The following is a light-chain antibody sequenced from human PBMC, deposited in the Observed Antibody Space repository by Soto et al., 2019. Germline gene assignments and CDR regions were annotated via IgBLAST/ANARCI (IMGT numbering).Light chain of an antibody. CDR2: KES. CDR3: QHYNSYSEA. Sequence: DIQMTQPPSPLSGSVGEGVPIPSRASTTFSIWLAWYQHKPGKALNLLIYKESTLKSGVPSRFSGSGSGTEFTLTISSLQPDDFATYYCQHYNSYSEAFGQGTKGERK. CDR1: TTFSIW. V-gene: IGKV1-5*03. J-gene: IGKJ1*01.